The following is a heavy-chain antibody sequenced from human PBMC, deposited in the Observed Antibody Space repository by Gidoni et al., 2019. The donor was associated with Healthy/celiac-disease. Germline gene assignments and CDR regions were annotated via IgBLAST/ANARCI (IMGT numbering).Heavy chain of an antibody. J-gene: IGHJ4*02. CDR2: IYYSGST. V-gene: IGHV4-31*03. CDR3: ARELYGGKPLVDY. D-gene: IGHD4-17*01. CDR1: GGSFSSGGYY. Sequence: QVHLQELGTGLVKPSQTLSHTCTVSGGSFSSGGYYWSWIRQHPGKGLEWIGYIYYSGSTYYNPSLKSRVTISVDTSKNQFSLKLSSVTAADTAVYYCARELYGGKPLVDYWGQGTLVTVSS.